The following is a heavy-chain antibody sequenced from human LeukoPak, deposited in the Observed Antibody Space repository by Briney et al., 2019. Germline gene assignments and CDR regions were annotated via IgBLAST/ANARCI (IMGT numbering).Heavy chain of an antibody. V-gene: IGHV1-2*02. CDR3: ARDRGLVVAAYNFDY. CDR2: INPNSGGT. J-gene: IGHJ4*02. CDR1: GYTFTSYG. D-gene: IGHD2-15*01. Sequence: ASVKVSCKASGYTFTSYGISWVRQAPGQGLEWMGWINPNSGGTNYAQKFQGRVTMTRDTSISTAYVELSRLRSDDTAVYYCARDRGLVVAAYNFDYWGQGTLVTVSS.